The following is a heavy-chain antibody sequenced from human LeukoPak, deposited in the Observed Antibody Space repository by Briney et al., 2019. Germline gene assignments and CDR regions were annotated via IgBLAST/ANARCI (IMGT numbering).Heavy chain of an antibody. Sequence: SETLSLTCAVYGGSFSGYYWSWIRQPPGKGLEWIGEINHSGSTNYNPFLKSRVTISVDTSKNRFSLKLSSVTAADTAVYYCARGQRNTAMVWDYYGSGSYYLGYWGQGTLVTVSS. CDR2: INHSGST. V-gene: IGHV4-34*01. J-gene: IGHJ4*02. CDR1: GGSFSGYY. D-gene: IGHD3-10*01. CDR3: ARGQRNTAMVWDYYGSGSYYLGY.